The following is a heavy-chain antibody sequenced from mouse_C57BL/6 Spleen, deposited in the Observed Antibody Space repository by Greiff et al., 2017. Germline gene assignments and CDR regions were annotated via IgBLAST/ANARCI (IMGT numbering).Heavy chain of an antibody. V-gene: IGHV1-59*01. D-gene: IGHD1-1*01. J-gene: IGHJ2*01. CDR1: FYTFTSYW. CDR3: AISTSYGSTHFDD. CDR2: IDPSDSYT. Sequence: QVQLQQPGAELVRPGTSVKLSCKASFYTFTSYWMHWVKRRPGQSLEWIGVIDPSDSYTNYNQKFKGKSTLTVDTYSSTAYMRLSSLTCEDSAVFACAISTSYGSTHFDDCGQGTTRTVSS.